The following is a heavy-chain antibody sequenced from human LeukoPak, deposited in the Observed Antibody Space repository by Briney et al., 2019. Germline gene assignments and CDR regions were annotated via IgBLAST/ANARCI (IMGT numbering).Heavy chain of an antibody. D-gene: IGHD6-6*01. V-gene: IGHV1-8*01. J-gene: IGHJ4*02. Sequence: ASVKVSCKASEYTFTSYDINWVRQASGQGLEWMGWMNPNSGNTGYAQKFQGRVTMTRNTSVSTAYMELSSLRSEDTAVYYCARAEYSSSYYFDYWGQGTLVTVSS. CDR3: ARAEYSSSYYFDY. CDR2: MNPNSGNT. CDR1: EYTFTSYD.